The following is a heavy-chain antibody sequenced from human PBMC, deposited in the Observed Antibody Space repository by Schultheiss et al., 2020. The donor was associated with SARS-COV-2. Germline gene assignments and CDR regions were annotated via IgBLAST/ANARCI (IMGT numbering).Heavy chain of an antibody. CDR3: ARISLGYCSSTSCYEPYYYYYYGMDV. CDR1: GGAFSSNG. CDR2: INPNSGGT. J-gene: IGHJ6*02. Sequence: ASVKVSCKASGGAFSSNGVSWVRQAPGQGLEWMGWINPNSGGTNYAQKFQGRVTMTRDTSISTAYMELSSLRSEDTAVYYCARISLGYCSSTSCYEPYYYYYYGMDVWGQGTTVTVSS. D-gene: IGHD2-2*01. V-gene: IGHV1-2*02.